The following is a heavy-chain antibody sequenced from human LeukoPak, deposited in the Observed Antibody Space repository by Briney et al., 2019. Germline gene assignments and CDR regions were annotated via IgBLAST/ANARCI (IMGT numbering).Heavy chain of an antibody. CDR3: ARDWHRLLRYFDWFTSYMDV. V-gene: IGHV3-30*02. D-gene: IGHD3-9*01. CDR1: GFTFSSYG. J-gene: IGHJ6*03. Sequence: GGSLRLSCAASGFTFSSYGMHWVRQAPGKGLEWVSFIRYDGSNEYYADSVRGRFTISRDNSKNTLYLQMNSLRAGDTAVYYCARDWHRLLRYFDWFTSYMDVWGKGTTVTVSS. CDR2: IRYDGSNE.